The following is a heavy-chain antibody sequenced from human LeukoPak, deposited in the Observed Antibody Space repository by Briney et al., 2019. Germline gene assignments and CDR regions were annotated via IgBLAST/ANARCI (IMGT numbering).Heavy chain of an antibody. CDR2: ISAYNGNT. V-gene: IGHV1-18*01. CDR1: GYTFTSYG. J-gene: IGHJ3*02. CDR3: ARVSGDLYDSSALGAFDI. Sequence: ASVKVSCKAPGYTFTSYGIIWVRQAPGQGLEWMGWISAYNGNTNYAQKLQGRVTMTTDTSTSTAYMELRSLRSDDTAVYYCARVSGDLYDSSALGAFDIWGQGTMVTVSS. D-gene: IGHD3-22*01.